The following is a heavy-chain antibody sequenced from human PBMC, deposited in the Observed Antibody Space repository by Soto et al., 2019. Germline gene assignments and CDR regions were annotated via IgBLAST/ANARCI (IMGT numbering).Heavy chain of an antibody. D-gene: IGHD1-1*01. J-gene: IGHJ3*02. CDR1: GFICSSYD. Sequence: LRLSCAVSGFICSSYDMSWVRQAPGKGLEWVSTILVGGSTHYEDAVKGRFTISRDTSKNTVYLQMNSLTAGDTAVYYCAKATATSGGAFEIYGQGTMVTVSS. V-gene: IGHV3-23*01. CDR3: AKATATSGGAFEI. CDR2: ILVGGST.